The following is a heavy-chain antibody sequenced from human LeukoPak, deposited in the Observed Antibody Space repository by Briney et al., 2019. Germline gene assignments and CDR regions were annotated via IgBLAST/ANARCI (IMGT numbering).Heavy chain of an antibody. CDR2: ISSSGGTT. CDR1: GFTFSSYA. V-gene: IGHV3-23*01. Sequence: GGPLRLSCAASGFTFSSYAMSWVRQAPGKGLEWVSSISSSGGTTYYADSVKGRFTISRDYSKNTLYLQMNSLRAEDTAVYYCAKAVAGIMDFWGQGTLVTVSS. D-gene: IGHD6-19*01. J-gene: IGHJ4*02. CDR3: AKAVAGIMDF.